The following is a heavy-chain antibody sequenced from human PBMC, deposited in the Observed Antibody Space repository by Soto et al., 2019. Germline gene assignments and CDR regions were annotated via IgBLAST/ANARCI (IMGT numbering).Heavy chain of an antibody. CDR1: GFTFSSYG. J-gene: IGHJ4*02. V-gene: IGHV3-33*01. Sequence: ESGGGVVQPGRSLRLSCAASGFTFSSYGMHWVRQAPGKGLEWVAVIWYDGSNKYYADSVKGRFTISRDNSKNTVYLQMNSLRAEDTAVYYCARDADTAMVTSYFDYWGQGTLVTVSS. CDR2: IWYDGSNK. CDR3: ARDADTAMVTSYFDY. D-gene: IGHD5-18*01.